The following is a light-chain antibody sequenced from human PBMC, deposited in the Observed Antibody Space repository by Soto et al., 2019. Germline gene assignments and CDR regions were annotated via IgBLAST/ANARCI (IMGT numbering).Light chain of an antibody. Sequence: QSVLTQPPSASGSPGQSVTISCTGTSSDVGGYNYVSWYQHHPGKAPKVMVYEVSKRPSGVPDRFSGSKSGNTASLTVSGLQAEHEADYYCSSRAGSAPYVFGTGTKVTVL. V-gene: IGLV2-8*01. CDR2: EVS. CDR3: SSRAGSAPYV. J-gene: IGLJ1*01. CDR1: SSDVGGYNY.